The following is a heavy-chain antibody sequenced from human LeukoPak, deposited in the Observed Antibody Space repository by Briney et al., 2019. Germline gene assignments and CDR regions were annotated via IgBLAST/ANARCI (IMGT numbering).Heavy chain of an antibody. D-gene: IGHD3-10*01. Sequence: SETLSLTCTVSGVSMSTYYWSWIRQSPGKGLEWLAYIHYSGSTNINPSLKGRLAISIDTSKNQFSLKVNSVTAADTAVYYCARDIYGSGYGFFDYWGQGTLVNVSS. V-gene: IGHV4-59*01. CDR3: ARDIYGSGYGFFDY. J-gene: IGHJ4*02. CDR2: IHYSGST. CDR1: GVSMSTYY.